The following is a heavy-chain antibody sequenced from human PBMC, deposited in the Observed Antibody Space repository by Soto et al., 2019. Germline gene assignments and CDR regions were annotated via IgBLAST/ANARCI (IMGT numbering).Heavy chain of an antibody. CDR2: MNPNSGNV. Sequence: QVQLVQSGAEVKKPGASVKVSCKASGYTFANDEINGVRQATGQGLEWMGWMNPNSGNVGYAQKFQGRVTMTRNTSISTAYMELSCLRSEDTAVYYCTRGYSNYGYYGMDVWGQGTTVIVSS. J-gene: IGHJ6*02. V-gene: IGHV1-8*01. CDR1: GYTFANDE. D-gene: IGHD4-4*01. CDR3: TRGYSNYGYYGMDV.